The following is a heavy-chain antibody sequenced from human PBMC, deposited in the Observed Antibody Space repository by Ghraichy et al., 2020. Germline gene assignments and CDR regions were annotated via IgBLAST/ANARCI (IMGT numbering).Heavy chain of an antibody. J-gene: IGHJ6*02. V-gene: IGHV3-53*01. CDR3: ARSLTGPQYYYYYGMDV. Sequence: LSLTCAASGFTVSSSYMTWVRQAPGKGLEWVSVIYNNGETYYADSVKGRFTISRDNSKNTLYLQMNSLRAEDPAVYYCARSLTGPQYYYYYGMDVWGQGTTVTVSS. D-gene: IGHD3-9*01. CDR2: IYNNGET. CDR1: GFTVSSSY.